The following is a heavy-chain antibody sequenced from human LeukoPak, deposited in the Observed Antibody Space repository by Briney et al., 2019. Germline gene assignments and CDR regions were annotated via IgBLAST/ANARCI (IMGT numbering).Heavy chain of an antibody. CDR1: GGSFSGYY. CDR2: INHSGTT. J-gene: IGHJ4*02. CDR3: ARDRQQLVRGDFFDY. D-gene: IGHD6-13*01. Sequence: PSETLSLTCAVYGGSFSGYYWSWIRQSPGKGLEWIGEINHSGTTNYNPSLKSRVTISVDTSKSQFFLSLTSVTAADTAVYYCARDRQQLVRGDFFDYWGQGTLVTVSS. V-gene: IGHV4-34*01.